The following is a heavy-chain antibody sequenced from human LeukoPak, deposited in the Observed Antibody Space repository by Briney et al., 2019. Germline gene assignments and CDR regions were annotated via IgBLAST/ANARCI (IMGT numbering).Heavy chain of an antibody. CDR2: IGYSAGT. CDR1: GFTFGSHA. D-gene: IGHD3-10*01. J-gene: IGHJ3*02. Sequence: GGSLRLSCAASGFTFGSHAMAWVRQAPGKGLEWVSVIGYSAGTNYADSVKGRFTISRDNSKNTLYLQMNSLRAEDTAVYYCAKDRKRDYYGSGSTPTDAFDIWGQGTMVTVSS. CDR3: AKDRKRDYYGSGSTPTDAFDI. V-gene: IGHV3-23*01.